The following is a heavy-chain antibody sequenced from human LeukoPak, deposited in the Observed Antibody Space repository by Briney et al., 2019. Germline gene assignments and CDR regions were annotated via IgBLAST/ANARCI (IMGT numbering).Heavy chain of an antibody. V-gene: IGHV3-53*01. D-gene: IGHD3-10*01. CDR2: IHTGGST. Sequence: GGSLRLSCAASGFIVTSNYMSWVRQAPGKGLEWISIIHTGGSTAYAESVKGRFTISRDISKNTLYLQMNSLRADDTAVYYCARGAGANWGQGTLVTVSS. J-gene: IGHJ4*02. CDR1: GFIVTSNY. CDR3: ARGAGAN.